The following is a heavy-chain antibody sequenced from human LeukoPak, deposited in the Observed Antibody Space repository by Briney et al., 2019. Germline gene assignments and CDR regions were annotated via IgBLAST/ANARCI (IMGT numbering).Heavy chain of an antibody. V-gene: IGHV7-4-1*02. J-gene: IGHJ4*02. CDR3: ASGLIAAAGTRSDY. Sequence: GASVKVSCKASGYTFTSYAMNWVRQAPGQGLEWMGWINTNTGNPTYAQGFTGRFVFSLDTSVSTAYLQISSLKAEDTAVYYCASGLIAAAGTRSDYWGQGTLVTVSS. D-gene: IGHD6-13*01. CDR1: GYTFTSYA. CDR2: INTNTGNP.